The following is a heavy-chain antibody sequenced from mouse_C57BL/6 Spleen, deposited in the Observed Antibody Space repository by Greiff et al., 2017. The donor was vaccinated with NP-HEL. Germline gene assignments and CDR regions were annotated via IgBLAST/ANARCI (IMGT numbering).Heavy chain of an antibody. Sequence: VQLQQPGAELVKPGASVKLSCKASGYTFTSYWMHWVKQRPGQGLEWIGMIHPNSGSTNYNEKFKSKATLTVDKSSSTAYMQLSSLTSEDSAVYYCAREDYYRAMDYWGQGTSVTVSS. CDR2: IHPNSGST. CDR3: AREDYYRAMDY. V-gene: IGHV1-64*01. D-gene: IGHD1-1*01. CDR1: GYTFTSYW. J-gene: IGHJ4*01.